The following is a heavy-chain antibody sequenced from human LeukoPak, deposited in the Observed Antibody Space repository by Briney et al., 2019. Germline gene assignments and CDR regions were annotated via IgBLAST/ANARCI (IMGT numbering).Heavy chain of an antibody. CDR1: GVSISSYY. CDR2: IYYSGST. CDR3: AGDSYAIDY. Sequence: SETLSLTCTVSGVSISSYYWNWIRQPPGRGLEWIGYIYYSGSTNYNPSLKSRVTISVDTSKNQFSLKLSSVTAADTAVYYCAGDSYAIDYWGQGTLVTVSS. V-gene: IGHV4-59*01. D-gene: IGHD5-18*01. J-gene: IGHJ4*02.